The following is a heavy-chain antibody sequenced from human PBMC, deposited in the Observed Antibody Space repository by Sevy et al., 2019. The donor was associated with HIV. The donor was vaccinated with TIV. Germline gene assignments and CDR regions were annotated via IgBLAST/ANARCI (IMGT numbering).Heavy chain of an antibody. J-gene: IGHJ6*02. D-gene: IGHD1-26*01. CDR2: ITSSGSTI. CDR3: AGDRGVGTSSYGMGV. V-gene: IGHV3-48*03. CDR1: GFTFSNFE. Sequence: GGSLRLSCAASGFTFSNFEMNWVRQAPGKGLEWISYITSSGSTIYYADSVKDRFTISRDNARNSLYLQMNSLRADDTAVYYCAGDRGVGTSSYGMGVWGQGTTVTVSS.